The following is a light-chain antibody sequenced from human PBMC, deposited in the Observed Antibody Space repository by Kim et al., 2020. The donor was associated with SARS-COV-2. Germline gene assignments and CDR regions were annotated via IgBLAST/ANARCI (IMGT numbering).Light chain of an antibody. CDR2: EDN. V-gene: IGLV6-57*02. CDR1: SGSVAANI. Sequence: KTDTITCSGRSGSVAANIVQWYQQRPGSAAPLVIYEDNRSPSGIPNRFSGSIRSSSNSASLTISGLRTEDEADYYCQSYDSNNHVVFGGGTQLTVL. CDR3: QSYDSNNHVV. J-gene: IGLJ2*01.